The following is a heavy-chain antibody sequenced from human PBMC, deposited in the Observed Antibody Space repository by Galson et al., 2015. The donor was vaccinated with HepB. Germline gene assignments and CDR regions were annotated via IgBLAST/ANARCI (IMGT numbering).Heavy chain of an antibody. Sequence: SVKVSCKASGYVFTNFYIHWVRQAPGQGLEWMGIINPNPGSASYAQDIKGRVTVTRDTPTSTVYMELTSLTSDDTAVYYCARSPTNWAAKLDYWGQGTLVTVSS. D-gene: IGHD2-8*01. CDR3: ARSPTNWAAKLDY. CDR2: INPNPGSA. J-gene: IGHJ4*02. CDR1: GYVFTNFY. V-gene: IGHV1-46*01.